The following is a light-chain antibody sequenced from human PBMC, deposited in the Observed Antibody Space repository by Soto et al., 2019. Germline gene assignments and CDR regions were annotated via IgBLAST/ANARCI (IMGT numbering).Light chain of an antibody. CDR1: QSVSSY. CDR2: DAS. CDR3: QQRSNWPPLT. V-gene: IGKV3-11*01. J-gene: IGKJ4*01. Sequence: EIVLTQSPATLSLSPGERATLSCRASQSVSSYLAWYQQKPGQAPRLLIYDASNRATGIPARFSGSGSGTDFTLTISSQEPEDFAVYYCQQRSNWPPLTVGGGTKVEIK.